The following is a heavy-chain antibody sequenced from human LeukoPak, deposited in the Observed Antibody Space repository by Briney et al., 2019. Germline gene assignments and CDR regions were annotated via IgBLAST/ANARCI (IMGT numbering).Heavy chain of an antibody. CDR1: GFTFDDYG. Sequence: GGSLRLSCAASGFTFDDYGMSWVRQAPGKGLEWVSGINWNGGSTGYVDSVKGRFTISRDNARKFLYLQMNSLRAEDTALYYCARVVLSRGERDYWGQGTLVTVSS. D-gene: IGHD5-24*01. J-gene: IGHJ4*02. V-gene: IGHV3-20*04. CDR2: INWNGGST. CDR3: ARVVLSRGERDY.